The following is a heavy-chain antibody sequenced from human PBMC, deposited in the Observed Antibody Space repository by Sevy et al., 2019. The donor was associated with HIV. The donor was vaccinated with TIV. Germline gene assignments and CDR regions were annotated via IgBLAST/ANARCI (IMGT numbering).Heavy chain of an antibody. V-gene: IGHV3-15*01. J-gene: IGHJ4*02. CDR2: IKSKTDGGTT. Sequence: GGSLRLSCAASGFTFSNAWMSWVRQAPGKGLEWVGRIKSKTDGGTTDYAAPVKGRFTISRDDSKNTLYLQMNSLKTEDTAVYYCTTVYTGWLLLRDYWGQGTLVTVSS. CDR3: TTVYTGWLLLRDY. CDR1: GFTFSNAW. D-gene: IGHD3-22*01.